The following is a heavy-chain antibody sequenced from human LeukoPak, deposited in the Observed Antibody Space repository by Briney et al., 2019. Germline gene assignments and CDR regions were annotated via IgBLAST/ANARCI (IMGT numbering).Heavy chain of an antibody. J-gene: IGHJ4*02. CDR2: INSDGSST. D-gene: IGHD3-22*01. CDR1: GFTFSSYW. CDR3: ASDNYYDSSGYYF. Sequence: GGSLRLSCAASGFTFSSYWMHWVRQAPGKGLVWVSRINSDGSSTSYADSVRGRFTISRYNAKNTLYLQMNSLRAEDTAVYYCASDNYYDSSGYYFWGQGTLVTVSS. V-gene: IGHV3-74*01.